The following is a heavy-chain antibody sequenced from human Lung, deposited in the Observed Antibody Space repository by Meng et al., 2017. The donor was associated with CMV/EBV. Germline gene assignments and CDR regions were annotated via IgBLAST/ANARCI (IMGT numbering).Heavy chain of an antibody. J-gene: IGHJ4*02. CDR3: ARDDGNDY. Sequence: ESXKISCAASGFTFSSYSMNWVRQAPGKGLEWVSSISSSSSYIYYADSVKGRFTISRDKAKNSLYLQMNSLRAEDTAVYYCARDDGNDYWGQGTLVTVSS. D-gene: IGHD1-14*01. V-gene: IGHV3-21*01. CDR2: ISSSSSYI. CDR1: GFTFSSYS.